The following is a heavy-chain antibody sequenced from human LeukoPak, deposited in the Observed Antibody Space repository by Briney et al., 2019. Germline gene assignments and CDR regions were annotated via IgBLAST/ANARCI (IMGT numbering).Heavy chain of an antibody. CDR3: ARAVRGYSYAYLPY. CDR2: ISAYDGNT. CDR1: GYTFSSYG. V-gene: IGHV1-18*01. J-gene: IGHJ4*02. Sequence: ASVKVSCKASGYTFSSYGISWVRQAPGQGLEWMGWISAYDGNTNYAQKLQGRVTMTTDTSTSTAYMELRSLRSDDTAVYYSARAVRGYSYAYLPYWGQGTLVTVSS. D-gene: IGHD5-18*01.